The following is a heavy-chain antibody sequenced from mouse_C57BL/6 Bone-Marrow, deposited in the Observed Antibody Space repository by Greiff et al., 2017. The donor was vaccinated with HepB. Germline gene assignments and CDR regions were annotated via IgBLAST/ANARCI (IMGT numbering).Heavy chain of an antibody. J-gene: IGHJ2*01. V-gene: IGHV5-16*01. Sequence: EVKLMESEGGLVQPGSSMKLSCTASGFTFSDYYMAWVRQVPEKGLEWVANINYDGSSTYYLDSLKSRFIISRDNAKNILYLQMSSLKSEDTATYYCARESRYSNFLDYWGQGTTLTVSS. CDR3: ARESRYSNFLDY. D-gene: IGHD2-5*01. CDR2: INYDGSST. CDR1: GFTFSDYY.